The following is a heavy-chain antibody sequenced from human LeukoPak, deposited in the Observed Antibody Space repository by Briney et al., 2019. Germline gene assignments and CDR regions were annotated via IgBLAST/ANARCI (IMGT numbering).Heavy chain of an antibody. D-gene: IGHD4-17*01. V-gene: IGHV3-23*01. CDR2: ISGSGGST. Sequence: GGSLRLSCAPSGFTFSIYGMSWVRQAPGKGLEWVSAISGSGGSTYYADSVKGRFTISRDNSKNTLYLQMNSLRAEDTAVYYCAKDHMTTENYWGQGTLVTVSS. CDR1: GFTFSIYG. J-gene: IGHJ4*02. CDR3: AKDHMTTENY.